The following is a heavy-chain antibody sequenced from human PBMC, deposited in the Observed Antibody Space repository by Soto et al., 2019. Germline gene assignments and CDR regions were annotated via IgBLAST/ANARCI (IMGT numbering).Heavy chain of an antibody. Sequence: GESLKISCKASGYIFSTYWIGWVRQMPGKGLEWMGVIYPDDSDTRYSPSFQGQVTISADKSISTAYLQWTSLKASDNAMYYFARRGSSSSPNYYAMDVWGQGTTVTVSS. CDR1: GYIFSTYW. V-gene: IGHV5-51*01. CDR3: ARRGSSSSPNYYAMDV. CDR2: IYPDDSDT. J-gene: IGHJ6*02. D-gene: IGHD6-6*01.